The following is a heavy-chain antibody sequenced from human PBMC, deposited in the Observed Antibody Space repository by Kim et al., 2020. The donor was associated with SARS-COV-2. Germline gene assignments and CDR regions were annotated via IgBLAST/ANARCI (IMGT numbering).Heavy chain of an antibody. CDR3: TRAATDFYGFYYYYYYMDV. J-gene: IGHJ6*03. D-gene: IGHD4-17*01. Sequence: GGSLRLSCTASGFTFGDYAMSWFRQAPGKGLEWVGFIRSKAYGGTTEYAASVKGRFTISRDDSKSIAYLQMNSLKTEDTAVYYCTRAATDFYGFYYYYYYMDVWGKGTTVTVSS. CDR1: GFTFGDYA. CDR2: IRSKAYGGTT. V-gene: IGHV3-49*03.